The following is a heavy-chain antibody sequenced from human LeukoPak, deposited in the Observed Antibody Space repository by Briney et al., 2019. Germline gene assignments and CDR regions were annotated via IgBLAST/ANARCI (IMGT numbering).Heavy chain of an antibody. CDR1: GYTFINYY. V-gene: IGHV1-46*01. CDR2: INPSGGST. D-gene: IGHD5-24*01. J-gene: IGHJ4*02. Sequence: ASGKVSCAASGYTFINYYIHWVRQAPGQGLEWMGIINPSGGSTTYAQKFQGRVTMTRDTSTSTVYMELSSLRSDDTAVYYCARGGKGNADGYSQALDYWGQGTLVTVSS. CDR3: ARGGKGNADGYSQALDY.